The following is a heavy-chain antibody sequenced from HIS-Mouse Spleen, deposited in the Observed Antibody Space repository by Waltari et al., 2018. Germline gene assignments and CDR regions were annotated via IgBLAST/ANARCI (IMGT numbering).Heavy chain of an antibody. Sequence: QVQLVQSGAEVKKPGASVKVSCKASGYTVTSYDINWVLPATRQGLEWMGWMNPNSGNTGYAQKFQGRVTMTRNTSISTAYMELSSLRSEDTAVYYCARVPRYSSGWFNYFDYWGQGTLVTVSS. D-gene: IGHD6-19*01. V-gene: IGHV1-8*01. J-gene: IGHJ4*02. CDR3: ARVPRYSSGWFNYFDY. CDR2: MNPNSGNT. CDR1: GYTVTSYD.